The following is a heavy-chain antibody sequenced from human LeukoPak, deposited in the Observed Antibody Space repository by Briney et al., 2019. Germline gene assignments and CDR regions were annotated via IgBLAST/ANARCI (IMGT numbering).Heavy chain of an antibody. D-gene: IGHD3-10*01. J-gene: IGHJ4*02. Sequence: PGRSLRLSCAASGFTFSSNGMHWVRQAPGKGLEWVAVISYDGSNKYSAYSIKGRFTISRDTSKNTLHLKKNSLRAAATAEYSGAKDLYYYGSGSYFLHDFDYWGQGTLVTVSS. CDR2: ISYDGSNK. V-gene: IGHV3-30*18. CDR3: AKDLYYYGSGSYFLHDFDY. CDR1: GFTFSSNG.